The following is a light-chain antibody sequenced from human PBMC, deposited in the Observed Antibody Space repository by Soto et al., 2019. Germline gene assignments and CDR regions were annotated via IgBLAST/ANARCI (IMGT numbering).Light chain of an antibody. CDR1: QSISSW. CDR2: KAS. CDR3: QQYNSYST. J-gene: IGKJ1*01. Sequence: DIQMTQSPSTLSASVGDRVTITCRASQSISSWLAWYQQKPGKAPKLLIYKASSLESGVPSRFSGSGSGTEFTLTISSLQPDVFATYHCQQYNSYSTFAQGTKLDIK. V-gene: IGKV1-5*03.